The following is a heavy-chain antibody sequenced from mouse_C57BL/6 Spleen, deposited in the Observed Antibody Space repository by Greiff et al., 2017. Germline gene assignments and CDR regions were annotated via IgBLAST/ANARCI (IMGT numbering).Heavy chain of an antibody. CDR1: GYTFTSYW. V-gene: IGHV1-69*01. Sequence: VQLQQPGAELVMPGASVKLSCKASGYTFTSYWMHWVKQRPGQGLEWIGEIDPSDSYTNYNQKFKGKSTLTVDKSSSTAYMQLSSLTSEDSAVYYCARVGQGFDYWGQGTTLTVSS. CDR2: IDPSDSYT. J-gene: IGHJ2*01. CDR3: ARVGQGFDY. D-gene: IGHD3-3*01.